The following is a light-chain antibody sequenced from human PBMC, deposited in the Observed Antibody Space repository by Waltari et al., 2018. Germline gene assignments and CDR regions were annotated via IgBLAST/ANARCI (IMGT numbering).Light chain of an antibody. V-gene: IGLV2-11*01. Sequence: QSALTQPRSVSGSPGQSVTISCTGTSSDVGTYDRVSWYQQSPGKAPKLMIYDVSKRPSGVPSRFSGSNSGNTATLTISETQAMDEADYYCQAWDSSTFYVFGTGTKVTVL. J-gene: IGLJ1*01. CDR2: DVS. CDR3: QAWDSSTFYV. CDR1: SSDVGTYDR.